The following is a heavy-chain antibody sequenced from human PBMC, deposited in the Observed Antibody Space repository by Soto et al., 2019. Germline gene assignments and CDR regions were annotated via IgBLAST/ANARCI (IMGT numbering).Heavy chain of an antibody. CDR3: ATVPQAMIVVVPDY. J-gene: IGHJ4*02. D-gene: IGHD3-22*01. CDR2: FDPEDGET. V-gene: IGHV1-24*01. Sequence: ASVKVSGKVSGYTLTELSMHWVRQAPGKGLEWMGGFDPEDGETIYAQKFQGRVTMTEDTSTDTAYMELSSLRSEDTAVYYCATVPQAMIVVVPDYWGQGTLVTVSS. CDR1: GYTLTELS.